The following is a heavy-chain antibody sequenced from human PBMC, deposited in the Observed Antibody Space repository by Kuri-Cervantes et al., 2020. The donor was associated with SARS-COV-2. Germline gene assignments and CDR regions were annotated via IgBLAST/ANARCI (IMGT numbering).Heavy chain of an antibody. Sequence: GSLRLSCTVSGGSISSYYWSWIRQPAGKGLEWIGRIYTSGSTNYNPSLKSRVTMSVDTSKNQFSLKLSSVTAADTAVYYCARGKVVVVPAAPGKGYFQHWGQGTLVTVSS. J-gene: IGHJ1*01. CDR3: ARGKVVVVPAAPGKGYFQH. CDR1: GGSISSYY. V-gene: IGHV4-4*07. D-gene: IGHD2-2*01. CDR2: IYTSGST.